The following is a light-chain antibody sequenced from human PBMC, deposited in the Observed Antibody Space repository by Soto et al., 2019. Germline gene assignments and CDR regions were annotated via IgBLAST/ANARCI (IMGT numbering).Light chain of an antibody. V-gene: IGKV3-20*01. J-gene: IGKJ1*01. CDR1: QSVSSSC. CDR2: GAS. CDR3: QQYGSSPWT. Sequence: IVLTQSPGTLSLSPGEIATLSCRASQSVSSSCLAWYQKKPGQAPRLLIYGASSRATCIPDRFSGSGSGTDFTLTISRLEPEDAAVYYCQQYGSSPWTFDQGTKVEIK.